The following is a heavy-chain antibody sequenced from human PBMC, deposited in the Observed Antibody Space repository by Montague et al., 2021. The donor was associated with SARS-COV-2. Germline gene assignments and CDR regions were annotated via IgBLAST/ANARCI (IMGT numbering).Heavy chain of an antibody. D-gene: IGHD6-13*01. CDR1: GDSISYFY. CDR2: VSASGST. J-gene: IGHJ4*02. Sequence: SETLSLTCTVSGDSISYFYWSWIRQPAGKGLEWIGRVSASGSTNSNPSLNSRVTMSVDTSKKQFSLRLSPVTAADTAVYYCARDVVAAPGTFDYWGQGTLVTVSS. V-gene: IGHV4-4*07. CDR3: ARDVVAAPGTFDY.